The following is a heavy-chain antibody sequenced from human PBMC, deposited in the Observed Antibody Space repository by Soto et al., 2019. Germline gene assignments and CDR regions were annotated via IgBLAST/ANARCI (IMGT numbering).Heavy chain of an antibody. CDR1: GFTFSSYG. V-gene: IGHV3-33*01. CDR3: ARAEDMVRGVNSARSFDP. D-gene: IGHD3-10*01. J-gene: IGHJ5*02. CDR2: IWYDGSNK. Sequence: QVQLVESGGGVVQPGRSLRLSCAASGFTFSSYGMHRVRQAPGKGLEWVAVIWYDGSNKYYADSVKGRCTISRDKSKNTLYLQMNSLRAEDTAVYYCARAEDMVRGVNSARSFDPWGQGTLVTVSS.